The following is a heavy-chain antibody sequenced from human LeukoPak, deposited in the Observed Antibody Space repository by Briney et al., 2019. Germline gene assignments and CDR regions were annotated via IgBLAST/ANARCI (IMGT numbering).Heavy chain of an antibody. CDR1: GGSISSGSYY. J-gene: IGHJ5*02. CDR3: ARGSYYYGSGSYYGNWFDP. Sequence: SETLSLTCTVSGGSISSGSYYWSWIRQPAGKGLEWIGRIYTSGSTNYNPSLKSRVTISVDTSKNQFSLKLRPVPAADTAVYSCARGSYYYGSGSYYGNWFDPWGQGTLVTVSS. V-gene: IGHV4-61*02. CDR2: IYTSGST. D-gene: IGHD3-10*01.